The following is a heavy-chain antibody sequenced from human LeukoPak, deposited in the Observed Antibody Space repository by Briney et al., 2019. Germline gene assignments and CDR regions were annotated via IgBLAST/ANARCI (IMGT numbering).Heavy chain of an antibody. CDR1: GFTFSSYG. D-gene: IGHD2-2*01. CDR2: IRYDGSNK. V-gene: IGHV3-30*02. Sequence: GGSLRLSCAASGFTFSSYGMHWVRQAPGKGLEWVAFIRYDGSNKYYADSVKGRFTISRDNSKNTLYLQMNSLRAEDTAVYYCAKGAIVVVPAAVFDYWGQGTLVTVSS. J-gene: IGHJ4*02. CDR3: AKGAIVVVPAAVFDY.